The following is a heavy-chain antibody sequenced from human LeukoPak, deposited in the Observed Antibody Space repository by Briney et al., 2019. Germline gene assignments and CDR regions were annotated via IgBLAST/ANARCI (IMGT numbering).Heavy chain of an antibody. D-gene: IGHD4-11*01. CDR2: IHYSGST. V-gene: IGHV4-59*08. CDR3: TRQNNDYPYYFHC. Sequence: SETLSLTCTVSGGSISGFYWSWLRQPPGKGLEWIGYIHYSGSTNYNPSLKSRVTISVDTSKNQFSLKLNSVTAADTAVYYCTRQNNDYPYYFHCCGQGTLVTVSS. J-gene: IGHJ4*02. CDR1: GGSISGFY.